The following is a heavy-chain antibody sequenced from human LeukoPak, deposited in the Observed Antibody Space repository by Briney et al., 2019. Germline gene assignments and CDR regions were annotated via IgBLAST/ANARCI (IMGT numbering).Heavy chain of an antibody. CDR1: GGSISSSSYY. V-gene: IGHV4-61*02. J-gene: IGHJ4*02. Sequence: SQTLSLTCTVSGGSISSSSYYWSWIRQPAGKGLEWIGRIYTSGSTNYNPSLKSRVTISVDTSKNQFSLKLSSVTAADTAVYYCARGVSSSGYSVMVDYWGQGTLVTVSS. CDR2: IYTSGST. D-gene: IGHD3-22*01. CDR3: ARGVSSSGYSVMVDY.